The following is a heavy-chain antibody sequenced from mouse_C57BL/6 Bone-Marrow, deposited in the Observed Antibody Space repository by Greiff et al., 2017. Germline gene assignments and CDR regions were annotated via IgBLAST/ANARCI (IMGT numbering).Heavy chain of an antibody. V-gene: IGHV1-63*01. Sequence: QVHLQQSGAELVRPGTSVKMSSKASGYPFTNYWLGWAKQRPGHGLEWIGDFYPGGGYTNYKEKFKGKATLTADKSSSTAYMQCSSLTSEDSAIYYCARWHYGSSCLAYWGQGTLVTVSA. J-gene: IGHJ3*01. CDR1: GYPFTNYW. CDR3: ARWHYGSSCLAY. D-gene: IGHD1-1*01. CDR2: FYPGGGYT.